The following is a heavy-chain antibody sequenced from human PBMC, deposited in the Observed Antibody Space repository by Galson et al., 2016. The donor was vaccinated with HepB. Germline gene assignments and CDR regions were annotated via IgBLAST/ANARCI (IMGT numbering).Heavy chain of an antibody. CDR2: IRSSGRYI. D-gene: IGHD3-16*02. CDR3: TSHSVSGPSYQFIGMDV. Sequence: SLRLSCAVSRFTFSSYSMNWVRQAPGKGLEWVSFIRSSGRYIYYADSVKGRFTISRDNAKNSLYLQMNSLQPDDTGVYYCTSHSVSGPSYQFIGMDVWGQGTTVIVS. V-gene: IGHV3-21*04. CDR1: RFTFSSYS. J-gene: IGHJ6*02.